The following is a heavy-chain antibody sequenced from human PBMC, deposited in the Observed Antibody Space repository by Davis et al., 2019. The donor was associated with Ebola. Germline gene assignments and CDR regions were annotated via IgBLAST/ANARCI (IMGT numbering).Heavy chain of an antibody. CDR2: INGDGVTT. CDR3: ARGIGED. CDR1: GFTFSNHW. Sequence: HTGGSLRLSCAASGFTFSNHWMHWVRQAPGKGLMWVSHINGDGVTTRYADSVKGRFTISRDNAKNTLYLQMNSLRAEDTAVYYCARGIGEDWGQGTLVTVSS. V-gene: IGHV3-74*01. J-gene: IGHJ4*02. D-gene: IGHD2-21*01.